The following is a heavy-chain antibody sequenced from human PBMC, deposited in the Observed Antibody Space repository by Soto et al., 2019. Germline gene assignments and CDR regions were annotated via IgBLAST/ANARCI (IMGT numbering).Heavy chain of an antibody. CDR1: GYSISSGDY. Sequence: PSETLSLTCAVSGYSISSGDYWCWLRQPPGKVLEWTGSIYHSGSTYYNPSLKSRVTISGDTSKNTFSLKLSSVTAADTAVYYCARGYYYGSGKNWFDPWGQGILVSV. D-gene: IGHD3-10*01. J-gene: IGHJ5*02. CDR2: IYHSGST. V-gene: IGHV4-38-2*01. CDR3: ARGYYYGSGKNWFDP.